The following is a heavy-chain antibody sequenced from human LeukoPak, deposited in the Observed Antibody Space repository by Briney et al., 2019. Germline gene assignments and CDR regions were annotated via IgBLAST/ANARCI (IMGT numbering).Heavy chain of an antibody. CDR1: GFTFSDYY. J-gene: IGHJ6*02. V-gene: IGHV3-11*04. CDR3: VRDRVSYGMDV. Sequence: GGSLRLSCAASGFTFSDYYMSWIRQAPGKGLEWVSYISSSGSTIYYADSVKGRFTISRDNAKNSLYLQMDSLRAEDTAVYYCVRDRVSYGMDVWGQGTTVIVSS. CDR2: ISSSGSTI. D-gene: IGHD3-10*01.